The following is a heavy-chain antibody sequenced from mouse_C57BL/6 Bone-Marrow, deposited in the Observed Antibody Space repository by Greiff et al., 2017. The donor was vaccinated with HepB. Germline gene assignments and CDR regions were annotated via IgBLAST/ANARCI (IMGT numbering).Heavy chain of an antibody. Sequence: EVKVVESGGGLVKPGGSLTLSCAASGFTFSDYGMHWVRQSPEKGLEWVAYISSGSSTIYYADTVKGRFTISRDNAKNTLFLQMTSLRSEDTAMYYCARDYDYLFAYWGQGTLVTVSA. J-gene: IGHJ3*01. CDR2: ISSGSSTI. CDR3: ARDYDYLFAY. D-gene: IGHD2-4*01. CDR1: GFTFSDYG. V-gene: IGHV5-17*01.